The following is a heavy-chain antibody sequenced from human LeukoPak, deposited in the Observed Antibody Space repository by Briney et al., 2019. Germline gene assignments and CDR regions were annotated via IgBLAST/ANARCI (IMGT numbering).Heavy chain of an antibody. V-gene: IGHV1-8*01. CDR2: MNPNSGNT. D-gene: IGHD2-2*01. Sequence: ASVKVSCKASGYTFTSYDINWVRQATGQGLEWMGWMNPNSGNTGYAQKFQGRVTMTRNTSISTAYMELSSLRSEDTAVYYCARAGVGVVVPAAAYYYYYYMDAWGKGTTVTVSS. J-gene: IGHJ6*03. CDR3: ARAGVGVVVPAAAYYYYYYMDA. CDR1: GYTFTSYD.